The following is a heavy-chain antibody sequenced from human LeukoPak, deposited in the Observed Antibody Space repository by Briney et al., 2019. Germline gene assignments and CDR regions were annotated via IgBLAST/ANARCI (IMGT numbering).Heavy chain of an antibody. D-gene: IGHD3-16*01. CDR2: ISSSSSTI. V-gene: IGHV3-48*04. CDR3: AKNIRRNLGGAFDM. Sequence: PGGSLRLSCAASGFTFSSYSMNWVRQAPGKGLGWVSYISSSSSTIYYADSVKGRFTIPRDDAKNSLYLQMNSLRAEDTALYYCAKNIRRNLGGAFDMWGQGTMVTVSS. J-gene: IGHJ3*02. CDR1: GFTFSSYS.